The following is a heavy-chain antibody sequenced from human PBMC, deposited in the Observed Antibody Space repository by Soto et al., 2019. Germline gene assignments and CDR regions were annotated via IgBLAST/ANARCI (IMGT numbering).Heavy chain of an antibody. CDR3: ARMGSCWEFDY. J-gene: IGHJ4*02. D-gene: IGHD6-13*01. Sequence: PSETLSLTCTVSGGSISSGGYYLSWIRQHSGKGLEWIGYVYYRGSTSYNPSLKSRVTISVHTSENQFSLKLSSVTAADTAVYYCARMGSCWEFDYWGQGTLVT. CDR2: VYYRGST. V-gene: IGHV4-31*03. CDR1: GGSISSGGYY.